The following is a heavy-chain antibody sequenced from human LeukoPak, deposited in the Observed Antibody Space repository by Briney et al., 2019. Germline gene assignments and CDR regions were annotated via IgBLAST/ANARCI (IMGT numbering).Heavy chain of an antibody. CDR2: IYSSEST. CDR3: ARDSEYYGSGSAFDP. Sequence: SETLSLTCTVSGGSVNSGSYYWTWIRQPAGKGLEWIGHIYSSESTNYNPSLKSRVTMSVDTSKNQFSLKLSSVSAADTAVYYCARDSEYYGSGSAFDPWGQGTLVTVSS. D-gene: IGHD3-10*01. CDR1: GGSVNSGSYY. V-gene: IGHV4-61*09. J-gene: IGHJ5*02.